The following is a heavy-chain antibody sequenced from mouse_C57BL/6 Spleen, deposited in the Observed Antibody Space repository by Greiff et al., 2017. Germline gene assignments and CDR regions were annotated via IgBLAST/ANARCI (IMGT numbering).Heavy chain of an antibody. J-gene: IGHJ1*03. CDR3: AREALTGRYFDV. CDR2: IYPRSGNT. V-gene: IGHV1-81*01. Sequence: VQLQESGAELARPGASVKLSCKASGYTFTSYGISWVKQRTGQGLEWIGEIYPRSGNTYYNEKFKGKATLTADKSSSTAYMELRSLTSEDSAVYFCAREALTGRYFDVWGTGTTVTVSS. D-gene: IGHD4-1*01. CDR1: GYTFTSYG.